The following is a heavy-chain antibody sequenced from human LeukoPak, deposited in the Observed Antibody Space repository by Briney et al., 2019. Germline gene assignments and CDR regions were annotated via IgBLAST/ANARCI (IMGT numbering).Heavy chain of an antibody. J-gene: IGHJ4*02. Sequence: GAAVTVSFKGSGYTFTIYGISWVGQAPGQGLEWVGWISAYNGNTTSAQNLQGRVTMTTDTSTSTAYMQLRSLRSDDTAVYYCARDITMIVVVPGYWGQGTLVTASS. CDR1: GYTFTIYG. CDR3: ARDITMIVVVPGY. CDR2: ISAYNGNT. D-gene: IGHD3-22*01. V-gene: IGHV1-18*01.